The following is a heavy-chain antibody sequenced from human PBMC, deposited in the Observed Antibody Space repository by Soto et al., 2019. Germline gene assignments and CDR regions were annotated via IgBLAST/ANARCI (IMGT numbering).Heavy chain of an antibody. D-gene: IGHD3-10*01. J-gene: IGHJ4*02. V-gene: IGHV4-59*01. Sequence: QVQLQESGPGLVKPSETLSLTCTVSGGSISSYYWSWIRQPPGKGLVWIGYIYYSGSTNYNPSLKSRVTISVDTSKNQFSLKLSSVTAADTAVYYCATALVRFGELLFDYWGQGTLVTVSS. CDR2: IYYSGST. CDR3: ATALVRFGELLFDY. CDR1: GGSISSYY.